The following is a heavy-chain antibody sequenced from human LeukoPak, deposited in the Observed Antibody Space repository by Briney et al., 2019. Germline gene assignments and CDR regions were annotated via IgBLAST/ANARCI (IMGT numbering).Heavy chain of an antibody. CDR2: IHSGGTI. J-gene: IGHJ4*02. CDR3: AFGRYPFDY. Sequence: GGSLRLSCAASGFTLSDYYMSWVRQAPGKGLEWVSLIHSGGTIYYTDSVKGRFTISRDNSKNTLYLQMNSLTIEDTAVYYCAFGRYPFDYWGQGTLVTVSS. V-gene: IGHV3-66*01. D-gene: IGHD3-16*02. CDR1: GFTLSDYY.